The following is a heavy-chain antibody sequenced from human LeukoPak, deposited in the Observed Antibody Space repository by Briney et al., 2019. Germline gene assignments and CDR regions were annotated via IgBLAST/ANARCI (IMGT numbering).Heavy chain of an antibody. V-gene: IGHV4-38-2*02. D-gene: IGHD6-19*01. CDR1: GSSISSGNY. J-gene: IGHJ4*02. CDR3: ARVGSSGWYGGFDY. Sequence: SETLSLTCTVSGSSISSGNYWGWIRQPPGKGLEWIVSFFHSGSTYYTPSLKSRVTISVDTSKNHLSLRLNSVTAADTAVYYCARVGSSGWYGGFDYWGQGTLVTVSS. CDR2: FFHSGST.